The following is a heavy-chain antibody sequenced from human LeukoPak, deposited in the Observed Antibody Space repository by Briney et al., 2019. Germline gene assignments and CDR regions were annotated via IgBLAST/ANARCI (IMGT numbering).Heavy chain of an antibody. CDR3: AREQSGDGWSGFDY. Sequence: GGSLRLSCAASGFTFRSYAMHWVRQAPGKGLEWVAVISDDGSRQHYADFLEGRITISRDNSKNTVSLQMSSLRAEDTAVYFCAREQSGDGWSGFDYWGQGTLVTVSS. CDR2: ISDDGSRQ. D-gene: IGHD6-19*01. J-gene: IGHJ4*02. V-gene: IGHV3-30*15. CDR1: GFTFRSYA.